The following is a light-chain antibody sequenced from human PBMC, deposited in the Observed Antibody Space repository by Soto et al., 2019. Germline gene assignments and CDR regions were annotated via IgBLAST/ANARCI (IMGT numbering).Light chain of an antibody. Sequence: DIQMTQSPSSVSASVGDRVTITCRASQGISSRVAWYHQKPGTPPKLLIYAASTLQSGVPSRFSGSGSGTDFTLTISSLQPEDFATYYCQQTYITPRTFGQGTKVEIK. CDR2: AAS. J-gene: IGKJ1*01. V-gene: IGKV1-12*01. CDR3: QQTYITPRT. CDR1: QGISSR.